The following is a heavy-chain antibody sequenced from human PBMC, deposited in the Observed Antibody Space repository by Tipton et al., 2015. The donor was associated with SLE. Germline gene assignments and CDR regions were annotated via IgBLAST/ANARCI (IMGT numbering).Heavy chain of an antibody. CDR3: ARESPPVDV. CDR1: GGSISSGSYY. Sequence: TLSLTCTVSGGSISSGSYYWSWIRQPAGKGLEWIGRIYTSGSTNYNPSLKSRVTISVDTSKNQFSLKLSSVTAADTAVHYCARESPPVDVWGKGTTVTVSS. CDR2: IYTSGST. J-gene: IGHJ6*04. V-gene: IGHV4-61*02.